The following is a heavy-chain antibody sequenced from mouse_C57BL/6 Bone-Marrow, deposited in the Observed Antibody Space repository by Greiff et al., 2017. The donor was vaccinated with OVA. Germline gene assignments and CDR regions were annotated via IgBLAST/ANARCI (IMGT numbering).Heavy chain of an antibody. V-gene: IGHV5-9-1*02. D-gene: IGHD2-4*01. CDR3: TRGGFYYDYVDY. CDR2: ISSGGDYI. Sequence: EVQGVESGEGLVKPGGSLKLSCAASGFTFSSYAMSWVRQTPEKRLEWVAYISSGGDYIYYADTVKGRFTISRDNARNTLYLQMSSLKSEDTAMYYCTRGGFYYDYVDYWGQGTTLTVSS. J-gene: IGHJ2*01. CDR1: GFTFSSYA.